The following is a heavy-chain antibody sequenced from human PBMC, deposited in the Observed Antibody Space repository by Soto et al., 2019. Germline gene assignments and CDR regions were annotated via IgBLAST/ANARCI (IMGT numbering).Heavy chain of an antibody. Sequence: QVQLQESGPGLVKPSETLSLTCTVSGGSISSYYCSWIRQPPGKGLEWIGYIYYSGSTNYNPSLKSRVTISVDTSKNQFSLKLSSVTAADTAVYYCAREGAVAVDYWGQGTLVTVSS. CDR1: GGSISSYY. J-gene: IGHJ4*02. CDR3: AREGAVAVDY. V-gene: IGHV4-59*01. D-gene: IGHD6-19*01. CDR2: IYYSGST.